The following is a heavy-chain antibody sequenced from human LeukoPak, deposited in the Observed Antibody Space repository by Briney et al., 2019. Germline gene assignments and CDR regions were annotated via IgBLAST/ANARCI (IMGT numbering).Heavy chain of an antibody. CDR1: GFTFSSYA. CDR3: ARDIYDFWSGPSGFDP. Sequence: PGGSLRLSCAASGFTFSSYAMSWVRQAPGKGLEWVSAISGSGGSTYYADSVKGRFTISRDNAKNSLYLQMNSLRAEDTAVYYCARDIYDFWSGPSGFDPWGQGTLVTVSS. J-gene: IGHJ5*02. V-gene: IGHV3-23*01. D-gene: IGHD3-3*01. CDR2: ISGSGGST.